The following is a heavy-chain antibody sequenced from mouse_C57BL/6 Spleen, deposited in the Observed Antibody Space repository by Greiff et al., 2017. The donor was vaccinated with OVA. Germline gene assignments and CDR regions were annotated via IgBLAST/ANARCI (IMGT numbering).Heavy chain of an antibody. CDR3: TRDGYYRYFDV. V-gene: IGHV1-15*01. J-gene: IGHJ1*03. CDR1: GYTFTDYE. CDR2: IDPETGGT. Sequence: QVHVKQSGAELVRPGASVTLSCKASGYTFTDYEMHWVKQTPVHGLEWIGAIDPETGGTAYNQKFKGKAILTADKSSSTAYMELRSLTSEDSAVYYCTRDGYYRYFDVWGTGTTVTVSS. D-gene: IGHD2-3*01.